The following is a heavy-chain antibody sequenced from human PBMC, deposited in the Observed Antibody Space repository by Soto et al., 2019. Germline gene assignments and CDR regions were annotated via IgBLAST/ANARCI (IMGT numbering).Heavy chain of an antibody. CDR3: ARVGGQSGHTDDYYYMDV. J-gene: IGHJ6*03. V-gene: IGHV1-8*01. CDR1: GYTFTSYD. CDR2: MNPNSGNT. Sequence: ASVKVSCKASGYTFTSYDINWVRQATGQGLEWMGWMNPNSGNTGYAQKFQGRVTMTGNTSISTAYMELSSLRSEDTAVYYCARVGGQSGHTDDYYYMDVWGKGTTVTVSS. D-gene: IGHD3-3*01.